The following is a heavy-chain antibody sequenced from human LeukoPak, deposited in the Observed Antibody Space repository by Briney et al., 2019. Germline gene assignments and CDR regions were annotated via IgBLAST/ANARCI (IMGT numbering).Heavy chain of an antibody. V-gene: IGHV3-23*01. CDR1: GFTFSTYA. D-gene: IGHD5-18*01. CDR2: INGSGGST. Sequence: QTGGSLRLSCAASGFTFSTYAMSWVRQAPGKGLEWVSDINGSGGSTYYADSVKGRFTISRDNSKNTLYLQMNSLKTEDTAVYYCTTLRPYIQPRWGQGTMVTVSS. CDR3: TTLRPYIQPR. J-gene: IGHJ3*01.